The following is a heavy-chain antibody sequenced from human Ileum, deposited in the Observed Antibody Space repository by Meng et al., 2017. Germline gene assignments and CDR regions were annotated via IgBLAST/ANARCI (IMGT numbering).Heavy chain of an antibody. Sequence: QVQLQQWGAGVVKPSETLSLTCAVSGGSFSGYYWSWIRQPPGKGLEWMGEINQSGSTNYNPSLKSRVTISVDTSKNQFPLKLSSVTDANTAVYYCARVSSMIMVYGGSYFDYWGQGTLVTVSS. J-gene: IGHJ4*02. CDR2: INQSGST. V-gene: IGHV4-34*01. CDR1: GGSFSGYY. D-gene: IGHD2-8*01. CDR3: ARVSSMIMVYGGSYFDY.